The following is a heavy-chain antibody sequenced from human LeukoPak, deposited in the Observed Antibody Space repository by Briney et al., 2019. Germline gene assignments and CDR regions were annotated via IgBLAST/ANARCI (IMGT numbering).Heavy chain of an antibody. V-gene: IGHV3-23*01. J-gene: IGHJ3*02. Sequence: GGSLRLSCAASGFIFSSSAMSWVRQAPGKGLEWVSGISGSGGRTNYADSVKGRFTISRDNSKKTLYLQMHSLRADDTALYYCAKGSGSYHDAFDMWGQGTVVTVSS. CDR3: AKGSGSYHDAFDM. D-gene: IGHD1-26*01. CDR2: ISGSGGRT. CDR1: GFIFSSSA.